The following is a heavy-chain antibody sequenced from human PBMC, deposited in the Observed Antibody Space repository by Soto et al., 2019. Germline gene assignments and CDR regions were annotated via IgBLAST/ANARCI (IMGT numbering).Heavy chain of an antibody. CDR2: IFGSGRTT. CDR1: GFDFSSDV. D-gene: IGHD1-26*01. Sequence: EVQLLESGGKVEQPGGSLRLSCAASGFDFSSDVMNWVRQAPGKGLEWVASIFGSGRTTYYADSVKGRFNISRDNSKNTLYLHLNSLRVEDTALYYCAKSQSGSFFAAFDLWGQGTMVTVSS. V-gene: IGHV3-23*01. J-gene: IGHJ3*01. CDR3: AKSQSGSFFAAFDL.